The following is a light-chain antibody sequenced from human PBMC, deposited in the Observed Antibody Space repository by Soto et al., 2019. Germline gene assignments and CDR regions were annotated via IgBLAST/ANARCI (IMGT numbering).Light chain of an antibody. CDR1: SSNIGNNY. CDR3: ATWDSSLSAGV. J-gene: IGLJ2*01. Sequence: VLTHPPSVSAAPGQKVTISCSGSSSNIGNNYVSWYQQLPGTAPKLLIYDNDKRPSGTPDRFSGSKSGTSATLGVTGLQTGDEADYYCATWDSSLSAGVFGGGTQLTVL. CDR2: DND. V-gene: IGLV1-51*01.